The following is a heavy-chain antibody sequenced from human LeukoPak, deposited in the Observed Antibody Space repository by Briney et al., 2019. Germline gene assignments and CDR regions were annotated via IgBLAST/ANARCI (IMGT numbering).Heavy chain of an antibody. CDR2: INPNSGGT. J-gene: IGHJ4*02. V-gene: IGHV1-2*02. Sequence: GASVTVSCTASGYTFTGYYMHWVRQAPGQGLEWMGWINPNSGGTNYAQKFQGRVTMTRDTSISTAYMELSRLRSDDTAVYYCARGGPYGLELRILGYWGQGTLVTVSS. CDR1: GYTFTGYY. CDR3: ARGGPYGLELRILGY. D-gene: IGHD1-7*01.